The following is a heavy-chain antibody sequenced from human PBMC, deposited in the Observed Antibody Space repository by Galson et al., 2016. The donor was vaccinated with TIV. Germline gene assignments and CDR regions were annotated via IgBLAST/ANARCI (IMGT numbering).Heavy chain of an antibody. Sequence: SLRLSCAGSGFTFDDFAMHWVRQAPGKGLEWVSIISWDGGRRYYGDSMKGRFTISRNNSKSTLLLQMNSLRAEDTAVYFCARERLVVERAYYYFSGMDVWGQGTTVTVSS. J-gene: IGHJ6*02. V-gene: IGHV3-43D*03. CDR3: ARERLVVERAYYYFSGMDV. CDR1: GFTFDDFA. CDR2: ISWDGGRR. D-gene: IGHD2-2*01.